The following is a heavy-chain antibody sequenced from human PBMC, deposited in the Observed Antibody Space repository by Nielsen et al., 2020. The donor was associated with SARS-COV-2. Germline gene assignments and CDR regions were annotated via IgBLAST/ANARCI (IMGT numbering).Heavy chain of an antibody. D-gene: IGHD3-3*01. Sequence: GGSLRLSCAASGFTFSSYEMNWVRQAPGKGLEWVSYISSSGSTIYYADSVKGRFTISRDNAKNSLYLQMNSLRAEDTAVYYCARVEGTTIFGVVIQYGMDVWGQGTTVTVSS. CDR2: ISSSGSTI. CDR3: ARVEGTTIFGVVIQYGMDV. CDR1: GFTFSSYE. J-gene: IGHJ6*02. V-gene: IGHV3-48*03.